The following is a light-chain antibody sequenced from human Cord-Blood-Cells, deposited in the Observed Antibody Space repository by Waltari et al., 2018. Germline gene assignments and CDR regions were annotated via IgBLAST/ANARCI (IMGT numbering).Light chain of an antibody. CDR1: KCVSSY. V-gene: IGKV3-11*01. CDR3: QQRSNWPPIT. CDR2: DAS. Sequence: EIVLTQSQATLSLSPGERATLSCRASKCVSSYLAWYQQKPGQAPRLLIYDASNRATGIPCRFSGSGSWTDFTLPISSLEPEDFAVYDCQQRSNWPPITFGQGTRLEIK. J-gene: IGKJ5*01.